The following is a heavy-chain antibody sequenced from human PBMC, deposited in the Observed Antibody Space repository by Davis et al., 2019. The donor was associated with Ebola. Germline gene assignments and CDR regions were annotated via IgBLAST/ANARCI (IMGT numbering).Heavy chain of an antibody. D-gene: IGHD5-18*01. Sequence: GESLKISCAASGFTFSSYAMSWVRQAPGKGLEWVSAISGSGGSTYYADSVKGRFTISRDNSKNTLYLQMNSLRAEDTAVYYCAKDHSIQLPLFDYWGQGTLVTVSS. V-gene: IGHV3-23*01. CDR1: GFTFSSYA. CDR2: ISGSGGST. CDR3: AKDHSIQLPLFDY. J-gene: IGHJ4*02.